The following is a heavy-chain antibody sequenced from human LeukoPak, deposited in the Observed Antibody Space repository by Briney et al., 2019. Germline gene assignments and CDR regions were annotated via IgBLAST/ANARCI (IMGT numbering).Heavy chain of an antibody. CDR2: IRSKAYGGTT. D-gene: IGHD3-16*02. J-gene: IGHJ4*02. V-gene: IGHV3-49*03. CDR1: GFTFGDYA. Sequence: GSLVLSCTASGFTFGDYAMSWFRQAPGKGLGWGGFIRSKAYGGTTEYAASVKGRFTISRDDSKSIAYLQMNSLKTEDTAVYYCTRGTPTGEYYDYVWGSYQAPLFDYWGQGTLVTVSS. CDR3: TRGTPTGEYYDYVWGSYQAPLFDY.